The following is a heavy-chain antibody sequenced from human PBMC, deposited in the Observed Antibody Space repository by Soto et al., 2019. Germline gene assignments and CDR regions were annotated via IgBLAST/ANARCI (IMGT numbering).Heavy chain of an antibody. CDR1: GFTFRSYS. D-gene: IGHD3-10*02. V-gene: IGHV3-23*01. Sequence: GGSLILSCAASGFTFRSYSMSWVRQAPGKGLEWVSAISGSGGSTYYADSVKGRFTISRDNSKNTLYLQMNSLRAEDTAVYYCAKDNDRGVINYFDYWGQGTLVTVSS. CDR2: ISGSGGST. CDR3: AKDNDRGVINYFDY. J-gene: IGHJ4*02.